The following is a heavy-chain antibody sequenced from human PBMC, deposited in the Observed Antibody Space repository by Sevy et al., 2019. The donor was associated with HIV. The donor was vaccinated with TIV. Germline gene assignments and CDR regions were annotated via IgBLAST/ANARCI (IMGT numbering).Heavy chain of an antibody. J-gene: IGHJ4*02. D-gene: IGHD2-2*01. CDR1: GYSFTSYW. CDR3: ASLHCSSTTCSGFDY. V-gene: IGHV5-51*01. Sequence: GESLKISCKGSGYSFTSYWIGWVRQMSGKGLEWMGIIYPGDSDTSYSQSFQGQVTILADKTTSTDYLQWSSVKASHTAMYYCASLHCSSTTCSGFDYWGQGTLVTVSS. CDR2: IYPGDSDT.